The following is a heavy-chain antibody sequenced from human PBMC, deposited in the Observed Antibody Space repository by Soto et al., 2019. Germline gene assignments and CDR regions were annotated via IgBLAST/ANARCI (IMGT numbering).Heavy chain of an antibody. V-gene: IGHV1-24*01. Sequence: GASVKVSFKVSGYTLTELSMHWVRQAPGKGLEWMGGFDPEDGETIYAQKFQGRVTMTEDTSTDTAYMELSSLRSEDTAVYYCATDKPLRVSSWYYYGLDVWGQGTTVTVSS. J-gene: IGHJ6*02. D-gene: IGHD1-26*01. CDR3: ATDKPLRVSSWYYYGLDV. CDR1: GYTLTELS. CDR2: FDPEDGET.